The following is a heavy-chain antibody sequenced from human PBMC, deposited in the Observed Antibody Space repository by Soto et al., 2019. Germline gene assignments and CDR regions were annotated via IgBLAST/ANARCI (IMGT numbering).Heavy chain of an antibody. D-gene: IGHD2-21*02. CDR2: VNPSGGHT. Sequence: QVQLMQSGAGVKKPGASVKVSCNASGDAFSDYYIHWVRQDPGQGLEWMGTVNPSGGHTTYSQHFLGRVTMTRDTSTSTLHMELTSLTSEDTAVYYCARGGHVVVLTAALDYWGQGTLVTVSS. J-gene: IGHJ4*02. CDR1: GDAFSDYY. V-gene: IGHV1-46*01. CDR3: ARGGHVVVLTAALDY.